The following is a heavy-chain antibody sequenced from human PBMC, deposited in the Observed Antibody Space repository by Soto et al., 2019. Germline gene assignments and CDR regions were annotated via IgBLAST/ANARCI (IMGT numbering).Heavy chain of an antibody. J-gene: IGHJ6*02. CDR1: GYTFTNYG. D-gene: IGHD2-2*01. V-gene: IGHV1-18*01. CDR2: INTYNGNT. Sequence: ASVKVSCKASGYTFTNYGISWVRQAPGQGLEWMGWINTYNGNTGYAQKFQGRVTITADKSTSTAYMELSSLRSEDTAVYYCARERVVPATNYYYGMDVWGQGTTVTVSS. CDR3: ARERVVPATNYYYGMDV.